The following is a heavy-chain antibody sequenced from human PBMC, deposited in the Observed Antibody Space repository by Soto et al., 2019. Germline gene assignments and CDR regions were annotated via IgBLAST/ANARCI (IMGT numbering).Heavy chain of an antibody. D-gene: IGHD2-15*01. Sequence: GASVKASCKASGGTFSSYAISWVRQAPGQGLEWMGGIIPIFGTANYAQKFQGRVTITADESTSTAYMELSSLRSEDTAVYYCARSPCSGGSCYSVDTAMVFDYWGQGTLVTVSS. V-gene: IGHV1-69*13. CDR1: GGTFSSYA. CDR2: IIPIFGTA. CDR3: ARSPCSGGSCYSVDTAMVFDY. J-gene: IGHJ4*02.